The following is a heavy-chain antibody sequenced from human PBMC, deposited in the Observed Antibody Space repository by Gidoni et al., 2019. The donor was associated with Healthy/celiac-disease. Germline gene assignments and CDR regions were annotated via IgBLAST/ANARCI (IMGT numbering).Heavy chain of an antibody. Sequence: HLQLQESGPGLVKPSETLSPTCPVSGGSLSSSSYYWGWIRQPPGKGLEWIGSIYYSGSTYYNPSLKSRVTISVDTSKNQFSLKLSSVTAADTAVYYCARRSAAGTEFGYWGQGTLVTVSS. D-gene: IGHD6-13*01. V-gene: IGHV4-39*01. J-gene: IGHJ4*02. CDR2: IYYSGST. CDR1: GGSLSSSSYY. CDR3: ARRSAAGTEFGY.